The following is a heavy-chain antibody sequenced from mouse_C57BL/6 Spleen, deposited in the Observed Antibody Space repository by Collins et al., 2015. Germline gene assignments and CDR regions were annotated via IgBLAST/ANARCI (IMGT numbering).Heavy chain of an antibody. CDR1: GYTFTSYW. CDR2: IHPNSGST. V-gene: IGHV1-64*01. Sequence: AELVKPGASVKLSCKASGYTFTSYWMHWVKQRPGQGLEWIGMIHPNSGSTNYNEKFKSKATLTVDKSSSTAYMQLSNLTSEDSAVYYCAHGSPYAMDYWGQGTSVTVSS. CDR3: AHGSPYAMDY. D-gene: IGHD1-1*01. J-gene: IGHJ4*01.